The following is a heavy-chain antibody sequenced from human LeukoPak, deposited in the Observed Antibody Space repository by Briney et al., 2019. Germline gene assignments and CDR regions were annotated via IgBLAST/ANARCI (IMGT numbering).Heavy chain of an antibody. J-gene: IGHJ4*02. V-gene: IGHV1-8*03. Sequence: ASVKVSCKASGYTFTSYDINWVRQATGQGLEWMGWMNPNSGNTGYAQKFQGRVTITRNTSISTAYMELRSLRSDDTAVYYCARITMVREVIIDYWGQGTLVTVSS. CDR1: GYTFTSYD. CDR3: ARITMVREVIIDY. CDR2: MNPNSGNT. D-gene: IGHD3-10*01.